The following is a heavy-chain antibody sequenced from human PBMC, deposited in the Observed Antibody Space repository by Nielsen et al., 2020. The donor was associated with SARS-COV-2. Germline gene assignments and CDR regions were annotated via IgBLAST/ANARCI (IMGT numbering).Heavy chain of an antibody. Sequence: ASVKVSCKASGYTSAGYYLHWVRRVPGQGLEWMGWINPTSGDPHYAQKFQGRVTMSRDTSISTAYMEMDRLTFDDTAVYYCARDRGSSWSNHFDPWGQGTQVTVSS. D-gene: IGHD6-13*01. V-gene: IGHV1-2*02. CDR1: GYTSAGYY. J-gene: IGHJ5*02. CDR3: ARDRGSSWSNHFDP. CDR2: INPTSGDP.